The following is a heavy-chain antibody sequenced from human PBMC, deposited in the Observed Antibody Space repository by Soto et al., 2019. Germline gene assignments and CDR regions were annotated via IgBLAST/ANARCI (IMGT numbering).Heavy chain of an antibody. V-gene: IGHV3-23*01. CDR3: VKGGLLED. CDR1: GFPFSTYE. D-gene: IGHD5-12*01. CDR2: ITSSGGPT. J-gene: IGHJ1*01. Sequence: EVQLLESGGGLIQPGGSLRLSCAASGFPFSTYEMTWARQSPGKGLEWVAFITSSGGPTYYADSLRGRFSISRDNSKNPLYLPMDSLRFEDTARSYCVKGGLLEDWGQGTLVTVFS.